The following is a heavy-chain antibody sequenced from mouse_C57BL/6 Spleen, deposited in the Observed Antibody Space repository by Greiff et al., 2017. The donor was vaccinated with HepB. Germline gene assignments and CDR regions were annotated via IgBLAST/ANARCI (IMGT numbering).Heavy chain of an antibody. D-gene: IGHD1-1*01. J-gene: IGHJ3*01. Sequence: DVQLQESGTVLARPGASVKMSCKTSGYTFTSYWMHWVKQRPGQGLEWIGAIYPGNSDTSYNQKFKGKAKLTAVTSASTAYMELSSLTNEDSAVYYCTGYYGSSDWFAYWGQGTLVTVSA. CDR1: GYTFTSYW. V-gene: IGHV1-5*01. CDR3: TGYYGSSDWFAY. CDR2: IYPGNSDT.